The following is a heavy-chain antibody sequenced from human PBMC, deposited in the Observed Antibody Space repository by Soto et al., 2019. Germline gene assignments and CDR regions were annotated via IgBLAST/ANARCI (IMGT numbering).Heavy chain of an antibody. Sequence: GGSLRLSCAASGFTFSSYGMHWVRQAPGKGLEWVAVISYDGSNKYYADSVKGRFTISRDNSKNTLYLQMNSLRAEDTAVYYCAKDDYGDFGAFDYWGQGTLVTVSS. J-gene: IGHJ4*02. CDR1: GFTFSSYG. CDR3: AKDDYGDFGAFDY. CDR2: ISYDGSNK. V-gene: IGHV3-30*18. D-gene: IGHD4-17*01.